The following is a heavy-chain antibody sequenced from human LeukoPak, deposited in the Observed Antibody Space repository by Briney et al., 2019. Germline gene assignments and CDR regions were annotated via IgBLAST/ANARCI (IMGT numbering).Heavy chain of an antibody. D-gene: IGHD6-25*01. CDR1: GGSFSGYY. Sequence: SETLSLTCAVYGGSFSGYYWSWIRQPPGKGLEWIGEINHSGSTNYNPSLKSRVTISVDTSKNQFSLKLSSVTAADTAVCYCARGPLTAYYFDYWGQGTLVTVSS. CDR3: ARGPLTAYYFDY. V-gene: IGHV4-34*01. CDR2: INHSGST. J-gene: IGHJ4*02.